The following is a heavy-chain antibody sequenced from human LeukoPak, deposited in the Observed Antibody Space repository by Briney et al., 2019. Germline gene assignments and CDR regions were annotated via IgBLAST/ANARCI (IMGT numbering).Heavy chain of an antibody. J-gene: IGHJ4*02. CDR3: ARELGSTGSSVY. D-gene: IGHD1-1*01. V-gene: IGHV1-69*05. CDR2: IVPVSGTT. Sequence: SVKVSCKASVGSFTTYIITWVRQAPGQGLEWMGRIVPVSGTTQYAQNFQGRVTITTDESASTAYMELNSLRPEDTAVYYCARELGSTGSSVYWGQGTMVTVSS. CDR1: VGSFTTYI.